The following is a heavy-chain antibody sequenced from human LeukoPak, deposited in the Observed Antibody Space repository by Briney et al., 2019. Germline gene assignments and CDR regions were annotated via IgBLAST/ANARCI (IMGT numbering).Heavy chain of an antibody. CDR1: GGSISSYY. J-gene: IGHJ5*02. Sequence: SETLSLTCTVSGGSISSYYWSWIRQPAGKGLEWIGRIYTSGSTNYNPSLKSRVTMSVDTSKNQFSLKLSSVTAADTAVYYCARDRTRILGSSQFDPWGQGTLVTVSS. CDR3: ARDRTRILGSSQFDP. D-gene: IGHD3-3*01. CDR2: IYTSGST. V-gene: IGHV4-4*07.